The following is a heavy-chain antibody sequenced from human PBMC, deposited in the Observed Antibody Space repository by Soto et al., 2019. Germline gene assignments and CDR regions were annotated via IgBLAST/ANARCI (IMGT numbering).Heavy chain of an antibody. CDR2: ISAYNGNT. Sequence: ASVKLSCKASGYTFTSYGSSWVRQAPGQGLEWMGWISAYNGNTNYAQKLQGRVTMTTDTSTSTAYMELRSLRSDDTAVYYCARDRPNILTGYYYYYYYYMDVWGKGTTVTVSS. CDR1: GYTFTSYG. D-gene: IGHD3-9*01. V-gene: IGHV1-18*01. J-gene: IGHJ6*03. CDR3: ARDRPNILTGYYYYYYYYMDV.